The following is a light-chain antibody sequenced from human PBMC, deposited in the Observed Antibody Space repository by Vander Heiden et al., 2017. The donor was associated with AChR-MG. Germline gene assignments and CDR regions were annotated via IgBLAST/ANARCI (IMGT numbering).Light chain of an antibody. Sequence: EIQVTQSPSSLSASVGDTVTMTCRASHSISVYLNWYQQHPGRAPKLLLFSAALLQTGVPSRFRGSASGTEFTLTISSLEPEDFATYYCQQSYSASWTFGQGTKVEMK. V-gene: IGKV1-39*01. CDR2: SAA. CDR1: HSISVY. J-gene: IGKJ1*01. CDR3: QQSYSASWT.